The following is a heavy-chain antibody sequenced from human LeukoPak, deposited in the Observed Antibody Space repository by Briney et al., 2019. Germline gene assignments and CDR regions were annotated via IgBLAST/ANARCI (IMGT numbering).Heavy chain of an antibody. CDR3: ARDSYYDSSGHAP. CDR1: GGSISSSSYY. Sequence: KTSETLSLTCTVSGGSISSSSYYWGWIRQPPGKGLEWIGSIYYSGSTYYNPSLKSRVTISVDTSKNQFSLKLSSVTAADTAVYYCARDSYYDSSGHAPWGQGILVTVSS. V-gene: IGHV4-39*07. J-gene: IGHJ5*02. CDR2: IYYSGST. D-gene: IGHD3-22*01.